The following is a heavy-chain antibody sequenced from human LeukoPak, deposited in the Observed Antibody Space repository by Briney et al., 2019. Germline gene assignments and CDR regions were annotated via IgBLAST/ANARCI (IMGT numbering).Heavy chain of an antibody. CDR1: GFTFSSYW. D-gene: IGHD3-9*01. CDR3: ARDHSLYYDILTGYAFDY. CDR2: IKQDGSEK. J-gene: IGHJ4*02. V-gene: IGHV3-7*03. Sequence: GGSLRLSCAASGFTFSSYWMSWVRQAPGKGLEWVANIKQDGSEKYYVDSVKGRFTISRENAKNSLYLQMNSLRAEDTAVYYCARDHSLYYDILTGYAFDYWGQGTLVTVSS.